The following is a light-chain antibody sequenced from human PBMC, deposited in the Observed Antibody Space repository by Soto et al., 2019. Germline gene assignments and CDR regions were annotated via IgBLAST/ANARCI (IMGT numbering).Light chain of an antibody. CDR3: QQYNNWPLT. J-gene: IGKJ4*01. CDR1: QSVSSN. V-gene: IGKV3-15*01. Sequence: EIVMTQSPATLSVSPGERATLSCRASQSVSSNLAWYQQKPGQAPRLLIYGASTRATGIPARFSGSGSRTEFTLTISSLQSEDFAVYYCQQYNNWPLTFGGGTKVDNK. CDR2: GAS.